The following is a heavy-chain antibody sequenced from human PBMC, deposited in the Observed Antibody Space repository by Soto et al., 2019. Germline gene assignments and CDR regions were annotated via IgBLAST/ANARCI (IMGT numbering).Heavy chain of an antibody. V-gene: IGHV4-31*03. CDR3: ARGGIAGQWFDP. Sequence: QVQLQESGPGLLKPSQTLSLTCNVSNGYINSGGFYWSWIRQHPGKGLEWIGYIFHSGSTLYNPSLKSRVTLSADTSKNQLSLNLRSVTGSDPAVYYCARGGIAGQWFDPWGQGILVTVSS. J-gene: IGHJ5*02. D-gene: IGHD6-13*01. CDR1: NGYINSGGFY. CDR2: IFHSGST.